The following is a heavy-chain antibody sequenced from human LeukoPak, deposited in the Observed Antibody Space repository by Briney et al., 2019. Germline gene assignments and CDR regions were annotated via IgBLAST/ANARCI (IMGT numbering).Heavy chain of an antibody. V-gene: IGHV4-34*01. J-gene: IGHJ6*04. CDR2: INHSGST. CDR3: ARVFRELGFGEPTDV. Sequence: SETLSLTCAVYGGSFSGYYWSWIRQPPGKGLEWIGEINHSGSTNYNPSLKSRVTISVDTSKNQFSLKLSSVTAADTAVYYCARVFRELGFGEPTDVWGKGTTVTVSS. D-gene: IGHD3-10*01. CDR1: GGSFSGYY.